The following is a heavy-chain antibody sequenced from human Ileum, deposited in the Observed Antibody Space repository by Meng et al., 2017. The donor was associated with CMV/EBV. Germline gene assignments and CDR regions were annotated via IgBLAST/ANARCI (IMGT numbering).Heavy chain of an antibody. CDR2: IHPSGST. J-gene: IGHJ4*02. D-gene: IGHD1-14*01. CDR3: ARGQDNHKGGVH. V-gene: IGHV4-34*01. CDR1: DASFSDFS. Sequence: QLWGAGLLTPSETLSLTCDVYDASFSDFSWSWTRHLPGKGLEWIGEIHPSGSTHYNPSLESRVSISVHMSNNQFSLKVSSVTAADTAVYYCARGQDNHKGGVHWGQGTLVTVSS.